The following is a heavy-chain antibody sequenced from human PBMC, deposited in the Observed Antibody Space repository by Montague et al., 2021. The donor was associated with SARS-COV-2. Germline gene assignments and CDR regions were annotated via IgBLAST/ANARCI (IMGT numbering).Heavy chain of an antibody. Sequence: TLSLTCIVSGDSMTSGRSFWSWIRQPAGKELEWFGRIYTSGSTNYXXXLRSRVAISIDTAHNQVSLNLTSVTAADTAVYYCAKDGSTGGWFDPWGQGTLVTVSS. J-gene: IGHJ5*02. D-gene: IGHD3-10*01. CDR1: GDSMTSGRSF. V-gene: IGHV4-61*02. CDR2: IYTSGST. CDR3: AKDGSTGGWFDP.